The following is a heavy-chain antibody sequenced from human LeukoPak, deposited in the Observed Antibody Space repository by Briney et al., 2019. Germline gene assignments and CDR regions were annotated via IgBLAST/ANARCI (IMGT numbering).Heavy chain of an antibody. CDR1: GYSFTSYW. Sequence: GESLKISCQGSGYSFTSYWIGWVRQMPGKGLEGMGIIYPGDSDTRYSPSFQGQVTISADKSISTAYLQWSSLKASDTAMYYCARRVAAIGGYFDYWGQGTLVTVSS. D-gene: IGHD2-21*02. CDR2: IYPGDSDT. CDR3: ARRVAAIGGYFDY. V-gene: IGHV5-51*01. J-gene: IGHJ4*02.